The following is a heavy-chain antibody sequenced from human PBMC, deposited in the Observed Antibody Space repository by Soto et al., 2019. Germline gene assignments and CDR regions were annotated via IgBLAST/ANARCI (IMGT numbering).Heavy chain of an antibody. CDR2: ISGSGGST. V-gene: IGHV3-23*01. CDR3: APPGDYLSH. D-gene: IGHD4-17*01. J-gene: IGHJ4*02. Sequence: PGGSLRLACAASGFTFRSYAVGWVRQAPGKGLAWVSAISGSGGSTYYADSVKGRFTISRDNSKNTLYLQMNSLRAEDTAVYYCAPPGDYLSHWGQGTLVTVSS. CDR1: GFTFRSYA.